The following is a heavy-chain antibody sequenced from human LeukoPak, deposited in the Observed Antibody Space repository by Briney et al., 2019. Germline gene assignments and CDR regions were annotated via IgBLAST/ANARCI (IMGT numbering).Heavy chain of an antibody. Sequence: GASVKVSCKASGGTFSSYAISWVRQAPGQGLEWMGGIIPIFGTANYAQKFQGRVTITTDESTSTAYMELSSLRSEDTAVYYCARHSSSRDYYYYMDVWGKGTTVTVSS. CDR3: ARHSSSRDYYYYMDV. J-gene: IGHJ6*03. CDR1: GGTFSSYA. CDR2: IIPIFGTA. D-gene: IGHD6-6*01. V-gene: IGHV1-69*05.